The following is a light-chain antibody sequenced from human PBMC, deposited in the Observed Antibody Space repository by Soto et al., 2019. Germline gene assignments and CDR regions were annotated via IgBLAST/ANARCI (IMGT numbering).Light chain of an antibody. V-gene: IGKV3-15*01. CDR1: QSVGYH. J-gene: IGKJ5*01. Sequence: EIVLTQSPATLSLSPGERATLSCRASQSVGYHLAWYQQKPGQAPRLLIYGASTRATGIPARFSGSGSGTEFTLTISSLQSEDFAVYYCQQYNNWPPITFGQGTRLEIK. CDR3: QQYNNWPPIT. CDR2: GAS.